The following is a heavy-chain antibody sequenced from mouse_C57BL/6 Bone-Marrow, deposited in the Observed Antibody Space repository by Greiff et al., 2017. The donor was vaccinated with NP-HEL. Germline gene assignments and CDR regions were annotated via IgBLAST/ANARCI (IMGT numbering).Heavy chain of an antibody. CDR3: TLITTVEGFAY. J-gene: IGHJ3*01. D-gene: IGHD1-1*01. CDR1: GFNIKDDY. CDR2: IDPENGDT. V-gene: IGHV14-4*01. Sequence: VQLKESGAELVRPGASVKLSCTASGFNIKDDYMHWVKQRPEQGLEWIGWIDPENGDTEYASKFQGKATITADTSSNTAYLQLSSLTSEDTAVYYCTLITTVEGFAYWGQGTLVTVSA.